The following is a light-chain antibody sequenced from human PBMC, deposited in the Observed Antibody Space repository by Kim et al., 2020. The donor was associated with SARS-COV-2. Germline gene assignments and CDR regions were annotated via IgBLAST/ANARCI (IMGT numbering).Light chain of an antibody. CDR2: GAS. CDR3: LQHNTYPIT. Sequence: ASVGDRVTITCRAWQDIRKELGWYQQNPGRAPKRLIYGASSLQSGVPSRFSGSGSGTEFTLTISSLQPEDFATYFCLQHNTYPITFGQGTRLEIK. J-gene: IGKJ5*01. V-gene: IGKV1-17*01. CDR1: QDIRKE.